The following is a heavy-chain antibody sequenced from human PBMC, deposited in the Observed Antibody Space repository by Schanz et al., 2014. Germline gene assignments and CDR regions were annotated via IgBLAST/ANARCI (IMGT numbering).Heavy chain of an antibody. CDR1: GFTFSTYA. CDR3: AREQVMAAAGLVDY. J-gene: IGHJ4*01. D-gene: IGHD6-13*01. V-gene: IGHV3-23*04. CDR2: ISGSGGST. Sequence: VQLVESGGGVVQPGGSLRLSCAASGFTFSTYAMSWVRQAPGKGLEWVSAISGSGGSTYYADSVKGRFTISRDNAKNSLYLQMNSLRAEDTAVYYCAREQVMAAAGLVDYWGHGTLVTVSS.